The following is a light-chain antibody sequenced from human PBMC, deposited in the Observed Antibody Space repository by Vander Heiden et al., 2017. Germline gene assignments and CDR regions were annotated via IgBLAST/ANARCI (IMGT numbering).Light chain of an antibody. CDR3: TSFTSRHTYV. V-gene: IGLV2-14*03. Sequence: QSALTQPAAVSGSPGPSITISCTGTSSDVGGYNYVAWYPQPPDTAPKLIIYDGSNRPSGVSDRFSGSKSGNTASLTISGLQADDEADYYCTSFTSRHTYVFGTGTKVTVL. CDR2: DGS. CDR1: SSDVGGYNY. J-gene: IGLJ1*01.